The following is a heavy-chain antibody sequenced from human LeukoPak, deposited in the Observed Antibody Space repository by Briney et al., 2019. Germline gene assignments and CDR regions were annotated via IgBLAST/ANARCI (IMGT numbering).Heavy chain of an antibody. CDR2: IYHSGST. D-gene: IGHD2-21*02. Sequence: SETLSLTCTVSGYSISSGYYWGWIRQPPGKGLEWIGSIYHSGSTYYNPSLKSRVTISVDTSKNQFSLKLSSVTAADTAVYYCARDAGLRDAFDIWGQGTMVTVSS. V-gene: IGHV4-38-2*02. J-gene: IGHJ3*02. CDR3: ARDAGLRDAFDI. CDR1: GYSISSGYY.